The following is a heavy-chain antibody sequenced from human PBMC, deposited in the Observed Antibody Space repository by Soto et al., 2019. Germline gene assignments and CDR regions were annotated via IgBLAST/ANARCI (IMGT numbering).Heavy chain of an antibody. CDR3: ARDIKKTGTSRDAFDI. Sequence: PGGSLRLSCAASGFTFSSYAMHWVRQAPGKGLEWVAVISYDGSNKYYADSVKGRFTISRDNSKNTLYLQMNSLRAEDTAVYYCARDIKKTGTSRDAFDIWGQGTMVTVSS. V-gene: IGHV3-30-3*01. CDR2: ISYDGSNK. CDR1: GFTFSSYA. D-gene: IGHD1-1*01. J-gene: IGHJ3*02.